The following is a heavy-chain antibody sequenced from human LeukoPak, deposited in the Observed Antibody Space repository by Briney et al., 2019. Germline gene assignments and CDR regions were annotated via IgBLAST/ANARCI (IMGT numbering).Heavy chain of an antibody. V-gene: IGHV3-9*01. CDR3: ATGSQIREADY. CDR1: GFTFDDYA. Sequence: SLRLSCAASGFTFDDYAMHWVRQAPGKGLEWVSGISWNSGSIGYADSVKGRFTISRDNAKNSLYLQMNSLRAEDTAVYYCATGSQIREADYWGQGTLVTVSS. D-gene: IGHD3-10*01. CDR2: ISWNSGSI. J-gene: IGHJ4*02.